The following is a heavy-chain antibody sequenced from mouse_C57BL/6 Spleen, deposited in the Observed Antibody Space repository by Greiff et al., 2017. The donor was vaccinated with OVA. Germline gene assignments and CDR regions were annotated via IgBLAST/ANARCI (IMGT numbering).Heavy chain of an antibody. J-gene: IGHJ1*03. CDR1: GYSFTGSF. V-gene: IGHV1-20*01. CDR3: ARSWLLQAHWYFDV. CDR2: INPYNGDT. D-gene: IGHD2-3*01. Sequence: EVQLQQSGPELVKPGDSVKISCKASGYSFTGSFMNWVMQSHGKSLEWIGRINPYNGDTFYNQKFKGKATLTVDKSSSTAHMELRSLTSEDSAVYYGARSWLLQAHWYFDVWGTGTTVTVSA.